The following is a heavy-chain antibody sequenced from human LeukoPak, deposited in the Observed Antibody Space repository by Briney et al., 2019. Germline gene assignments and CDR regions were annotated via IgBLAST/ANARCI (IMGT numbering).Heavy chain of an antibody. CDR3: ARVRFLEVGLGYYYYYMDV. CDR2: ISAYNGNT. V-gene: IGHV1-18*01. Sequence: ASVKVSCKASGYTSTSYGISWVRQAPGQGLEWMGWISAYNGNTNYAQKLQGRVTMTTDTSTSTAYMELRSLRSDDTAVYYCARVRFLEVGLGYYYYYMDVWGKGTTVTVSS. J-gene: IGHJ6*03. CDR1: GYTSTSYG. D-gene: IGHD3-3*01.